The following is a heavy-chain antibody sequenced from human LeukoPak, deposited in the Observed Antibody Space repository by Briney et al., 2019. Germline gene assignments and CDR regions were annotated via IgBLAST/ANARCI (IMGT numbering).Heavy chain of an antibody. CDR2: INSNGSST. Sequence: PGGSLSLSCAASGFTFSSYWMHWVRQAPGKGLVWVSRINSNGSSTSYADSVKGRFTISRDNAKNTPYLQMISLRAEDTAVYYCATSRTFDSRGQGTLGSASS. V-gene: IGHV3-74*01. CDR1: GFTFSSYW. J-gene: IGHJ4*02. CDR3: ATSRTFDS.